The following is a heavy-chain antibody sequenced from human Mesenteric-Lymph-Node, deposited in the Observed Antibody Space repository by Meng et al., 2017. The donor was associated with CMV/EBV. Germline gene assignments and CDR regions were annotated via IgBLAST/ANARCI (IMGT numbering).Heavy chain of an antibody. J-gene: IGHJ4*02. D-gene: IGHD3-22*01. CDR3: AHVSMIVPFGY. CDR2: IYWDDDK. CDR1: GFSLSSSGVG. Sequence: TCSGFSLSSSGVGVGWIRQPPGKALEWLASIYWDDDKRYSPSLKSRLTLTKDTSKNQVVLTMTNVDPVDTATYYCAHVSMIVPFGYWGQGTLVTVSS. V-gene: IGHV2-5*02.